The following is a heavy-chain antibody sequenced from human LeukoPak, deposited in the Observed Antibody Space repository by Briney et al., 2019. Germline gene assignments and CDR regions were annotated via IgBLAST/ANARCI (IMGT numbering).Heavy chain of an antibody. CDR1: GGSIRSYY. Sequence: SETLSLTCTVSGGSIRSYYWSWLRQPPGKGLEWIGYIYYSGSTNYNPSLKSRVTISVDTSKNQFSLKLSSVTAADTAVYYCARRKGYYDARDAFDIWGQGTMVTVSS. D-gene: IGHD3-3*01. V-gene: IGHV4-59*08. CDR3: ARRKGYYDARDAFDI. CDR2: IYYSGST. J-gene: IGHJ3*02.